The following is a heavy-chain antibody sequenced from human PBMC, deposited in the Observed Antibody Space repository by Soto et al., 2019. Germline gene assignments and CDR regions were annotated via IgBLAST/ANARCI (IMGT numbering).Heavy chain of an antibody. CDR3: ARESQLPPPSPYYYYGMDV. D-gene: IGHD2-2*01. Sequence: AASVKVSCKASGGTFSSNDISWVRQETGQGVEWMGGIIPIFVTANYAQKFQGRVTITADESTSTAYMELSSLRSGDTAVYYCARESQLPPPSPYYYYGMDVWGQGTTVTVSS. V-gene: IGHV1-69*13. CDR2: IIPIFVTA. CDR1: GGTFSSND. J-gene: IGHJ6*02.